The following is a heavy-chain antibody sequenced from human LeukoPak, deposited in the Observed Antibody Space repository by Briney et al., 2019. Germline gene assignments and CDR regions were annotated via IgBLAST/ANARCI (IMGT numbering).Heavy chain of an antibody. CDR3: TTRLSFSGWYYYGMDV. J-gene: IGHJ6*02. CDR2: IKSKTDGGTT. Sequence: GGSLRLSCAASGFTFSNAWMSWVRQAPGKGLEWAGRIKSKTDGGTTDYAAPVKGRFTISRDDSKNTLYLQMNSLKTEDTAVYYCTTRLSFSGWYYYGMDVWGQGTTVTVSS. D-gene: IGHD6-19*01. CDR1: GFTFSNAW. V-gene: IGHV3-15*01.